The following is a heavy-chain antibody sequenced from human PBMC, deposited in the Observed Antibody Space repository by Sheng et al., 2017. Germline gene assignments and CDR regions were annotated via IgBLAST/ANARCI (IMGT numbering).Heavy chain of an antibody. CDR2: IYYSGST. CDR1: GGSISSYY. Sequence: QVQLQESGPGLVKPSETLSLTCTVSGGSISSYYWSWIRQPPGKGLEWIGYIYYSGSTNYNPSLKSRVTISVDTSKNQFSLKLSSVTAADTAMYYCARDSWGYYYDSSGYSGAFDIWGQGTMVTVSS. J-gene: IGHJ3*02. D-gene: IGHD3-22*01. V-gene: IGHV4-59*12. CDR3: ARDSWGYYYDSSGYSGAFDI.